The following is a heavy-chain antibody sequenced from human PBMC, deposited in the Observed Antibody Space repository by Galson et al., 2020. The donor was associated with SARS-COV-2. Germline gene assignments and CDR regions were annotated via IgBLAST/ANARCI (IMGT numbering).Heavy chain of an antibody. CDR2: INSDGSST. CDR1: GFTFSSNW. Sequence: GGSLRLSCAASGFTFSSNWKHWVRQAPGKGLVWVSRINSDGSSTSYEDSVKGRFTISRDNAKNTLYLQMNSLGAEDTAVYYCASGSWYYYDSSGIGQLGFDPWGQGTLVTFSS. D-gene: IGHD3-22*01. V-gene: IGHV3-74*01. CDR3: ASGSWYYYDSSGIGQLGFDP. J-gene: IGHJ5*02.